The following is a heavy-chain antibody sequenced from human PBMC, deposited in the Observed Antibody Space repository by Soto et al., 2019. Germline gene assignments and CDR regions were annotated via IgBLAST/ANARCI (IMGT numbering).Heavy chain of an antibody. CDR3: AKGRYDILTGYLFDY. D-gene: IGHD3-9*01. V-gene: IGHV3-23*01. Sequence: GGSLRLSCAASGFTFSSYAMSWVRQAQGKGLEWVSAISGSGGSTYYADSVKGRFTISRDNSKNTLYLQMNSLRAEDTAVYYCAKGRYDILTGYLFDYWGQGTLVTVSS. CDR1: GFTFSSYA. CDR2: ISGSGGST. J-gene: IGHJ4*02.